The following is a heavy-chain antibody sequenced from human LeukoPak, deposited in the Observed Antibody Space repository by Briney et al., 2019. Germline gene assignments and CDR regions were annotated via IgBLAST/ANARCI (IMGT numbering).Heavy chain of an antibody. CDR3: ASQVYDSSGYGLFDY. J-gene: IGHJ4*02. D-gene: IGHD3-22*01. CDR1: GYTFTGYY. CDR2: INPNSGGT. Sequence: ASVKVSCKASGYTFTGYYMHWVQQAPGQGLEWMGWINPNSGGTNYAQKFQGRVTMTRDTSISTAYMELSRLRSDDTAVYYCASQVYDSSGYGLFDYWGQGTLVTVSS. V-gene: IGHV1-2*02.